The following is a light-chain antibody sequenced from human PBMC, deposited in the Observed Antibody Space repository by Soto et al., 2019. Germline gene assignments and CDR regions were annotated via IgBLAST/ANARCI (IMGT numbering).Light chain of an antibody. Sequence: QSALTQPRSVSGSPGQSVTISCTGTSSDVGAYNYVSWYQQHPGKVPKLMIYDVSRRPSGVPDRFSGSKSGNTASLTISGLQADDEADSYCCSYAGSYTVVFGGGTKLTVL. CDR1: SSDVGAYNY. CDR2: DVS. CDR3: CSYAGSYTVV. V-gene: IGLV2-11*01. J-gene: IGLJ3*02.